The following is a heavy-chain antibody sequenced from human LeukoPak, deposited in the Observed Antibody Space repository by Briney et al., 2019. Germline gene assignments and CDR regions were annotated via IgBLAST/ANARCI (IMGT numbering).Heavy chain of an antibody. CDR1: GFTFSSSG. J-gene: IGHJ4*02. D-gene: IGHD1-1*01. CDR2: IYISGGGS. V-gene: IGHV3-23*05. Sequence: GESLRLSCAAYGFTFSSSGMSWVRQAPGRGLEWILTIYISGGGSYYADSVKGRFTISRYNSRNTLYLYMNSVRAEDTAVYYCVQVFSADTFPFDDWGQGTQVTVSS. CDR3: VQVFSADTFPFDD.